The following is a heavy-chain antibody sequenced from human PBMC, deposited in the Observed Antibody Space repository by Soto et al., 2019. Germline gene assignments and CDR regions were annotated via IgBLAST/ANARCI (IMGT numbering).Heavy chain of an antibody. CDR1: GYTFTGYY. CDR3: AVSRGYYYSSGYFSPFDY. CDR2: INPNSGGT. D-gene: IGHD3-22*01. Sequence: ASVKVSCKASGYTFTGYYMHWVRQAPGQGLEWMGWINPNSGGTNYAQKFQGWVIMTRDTSISTAYMELSRLTSDDTAVYYCAVSRGYYYSSGYFSPFDYWGQGTLVTVSS. V-gene: IGHV1-2*04. J-gene: IGHJ4*02.